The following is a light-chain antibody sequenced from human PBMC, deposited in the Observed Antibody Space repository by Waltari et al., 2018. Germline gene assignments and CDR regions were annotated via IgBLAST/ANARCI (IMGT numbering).Light chain of an antibody. V-gene: IGLV2-23*02. J-gene: IGLJ1*01. CDR3: CSYAGRGTYV. CDR2: EVF. CDR1: TSDVGSYDL. Sequence: QSALTQPASVSGTPGQSITISCTGTTSDVGSYDLVSWYQQHPGEAPKLLLCEVFKRPPAISRRFSGSKSGSTASLTISGLQPEDEADYYCCSYAGRGTYVFGSGTKVTV.